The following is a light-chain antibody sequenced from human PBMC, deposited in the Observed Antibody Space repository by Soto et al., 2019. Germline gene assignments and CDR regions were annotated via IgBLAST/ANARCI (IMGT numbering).Light chain of an antibody. J-gene: IGKJ5*01. CDR3: QQYSKWPIT. CDR2: GIS. Sequence: EMVMTQSPDILSVSKGESATLSCRASQSVNSSYLAWYQQHPGQPPRLLIYGISTRATGIPARFSGSGSGTEFSLTISSLQSEDFAVYYCQQYSKWPITFGQGTRLEI. CDR1: QSVNSSY. V-gene: IGKV3-15*01.